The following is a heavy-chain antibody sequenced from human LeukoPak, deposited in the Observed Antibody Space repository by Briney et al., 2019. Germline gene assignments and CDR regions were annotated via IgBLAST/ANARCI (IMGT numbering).Heavy chain of an antibody. CDR3: ARDVQLWFDY. V-gene: IGHV3-33*01. J-gene: IGHJ5*01. Sequence: PGRSLRLSCAASGFTFSSYGMHWVRRAPGKGLEWVAVIWYDGSNKYYADSVKGRFTISRDNSKNTLYLQMNSLRAEDTAVYYCARDVQLWFDYWGQGTLVTVSS. CDR2: IWYDGSNK. CDR1: GFTFSSYG. D-gene: IGHD5-18*01.